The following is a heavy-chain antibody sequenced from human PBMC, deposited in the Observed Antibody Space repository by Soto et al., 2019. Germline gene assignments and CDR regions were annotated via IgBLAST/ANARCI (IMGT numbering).Heavy chain of an antibody. CDR3: ASGYGSGSDYYYGMDV. D-gene: IGHD3-10*01. V-gene: IGHV1-46*01. CDR1: GYTFTSYY. Sequence: ASVKVSCKAPGYTFTSYYMHWVRQAPGQGLEWMGIINPSGGSTSYAQKFQGRVTMTRDTSTSTVYMELSSLRSEDTAVYYCASGYGSGSDYYYGMDVWGQGTTVTVSS. J-gene: IGHJ6*02. CDR2: INPSGGST.